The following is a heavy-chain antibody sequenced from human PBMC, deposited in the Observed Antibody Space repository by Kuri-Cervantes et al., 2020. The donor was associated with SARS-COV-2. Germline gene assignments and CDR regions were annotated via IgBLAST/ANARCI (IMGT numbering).Heavy chain of an antibody. CDR2: IDNAASNT. CDR1: GLTFSTFA. Sequence: GESLKISCAASGLTFSTFAMGWVRQAPGKGLEWVSFIDNAASNTYYADFVKGRFTISRDSSTNMVSLQMNSLRGDDTAVYYCAKHSYSSGWYWFDPWGQGTLVTVSS. J-gene: IGHJ5*02. D-gene: IGHD6-19*01. V-gene: IGHV3-23*03. CDR3: AKHSYSSGWYWFDP.